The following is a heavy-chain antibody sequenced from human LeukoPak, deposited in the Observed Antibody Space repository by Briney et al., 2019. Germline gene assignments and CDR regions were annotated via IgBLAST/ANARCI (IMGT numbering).Heavy chain of an antibody. D-gene: IGHD5-12*01. CDR1: GYTFTSYD. V-gene: IGHV1-2*02. Sequence: ASVKISCKASGYTFTSYDINWVRQATGQGLEWMGWINPNSGGTNCAQKFQGRVTMTRDTSISTAYMELSRLRSDDTAVYYCARDKDIVATMGDYWGQGTLVTVSS. CDR3: ARDKDIVATMGDY. J-gene: IGHJ4*02. CDR2: INPNSGGT.